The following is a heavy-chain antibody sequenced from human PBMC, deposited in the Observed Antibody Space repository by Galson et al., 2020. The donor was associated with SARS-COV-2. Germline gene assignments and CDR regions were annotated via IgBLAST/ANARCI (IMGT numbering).Heavy chain of an antibody. CDR1: GYTFTSLD. CDR3: ARGVAAGVDY. D-gene: IGHD2-15*01. V-gene: IGHV1-8*01. J-gene: IGHJ4*02. CDR2: VSPTSGNT. Sequence: ASVKVSCKDSGYTFTSLDINWVRQATGQGLEWLGWVSPTSGNTGYAQKFEGRVTMTSDISTTTFYMELSNLRPEDTAVYYCARGVAAGVDYWGQGTLVTVSS.